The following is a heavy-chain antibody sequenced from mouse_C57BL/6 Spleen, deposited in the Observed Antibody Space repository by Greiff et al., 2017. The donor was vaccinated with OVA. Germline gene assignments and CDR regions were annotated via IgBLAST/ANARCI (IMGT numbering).Heavy chain of an antibody. D-gene: IGHD2-4*01. CDR3: ATYYDYDGFAY. CDR1: GYAFTNYL. J-gene: IGHJ3*01. CDR2: INPGSGGT. Sequence: QVQLQQSGAELVRPGTSVKVSCKASGYAFTNYLIEWVKQRPGQGLEWIGVINPGSGGTNYNEKFKGKATLTADKSSSTAYMQLSSLTSEDSAVYFCATYYDYDGFAYWGQGTLVTVSA. V-gene: IGHV1-54*01.